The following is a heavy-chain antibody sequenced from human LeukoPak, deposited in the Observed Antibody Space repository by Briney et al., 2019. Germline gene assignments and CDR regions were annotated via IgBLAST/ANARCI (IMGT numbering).Heavy chain of an antibody. J-gene: IGHJ4*02. Sequence: GGSLRLSCAASGFTFSSYSISWVRQAPGKGRGWVSAISGSGGNTYYADSVKGRFTISRDNSKNTLYLQMTSLRAADTAVYYCAKDSFMGVVTTDYWGQGTLVTVSS. CDR2: ISGSGGNT. V-gene: IGHV3-23*01. CDR1: GFTFSSYS. CDR3: AKDSFMGVVTTDY. D-gene: IGHD3-3*01.